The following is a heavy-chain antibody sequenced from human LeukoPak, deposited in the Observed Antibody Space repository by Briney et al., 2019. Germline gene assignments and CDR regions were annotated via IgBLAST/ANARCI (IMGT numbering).Heavy chain of an antibody. CDR1: GYTFTSYY. CDR2: VNPSGGST. J-gene: IGHJ4*02. V-gene: IGHV1-46*01. CDR3: ARILNWVVPEKYYFDY. Sequence: ASVKVSCKASGYTFTSYYMHWVRQAPRQGLEWMGIVNPSGGSTSYAQKFQGGVTMTRDTSTSTVYMELSSLRSEDTAVYYCARILNWVVPEKYYFDYWGQGTLVTVSS. D-gene: IGHD2-2*01.